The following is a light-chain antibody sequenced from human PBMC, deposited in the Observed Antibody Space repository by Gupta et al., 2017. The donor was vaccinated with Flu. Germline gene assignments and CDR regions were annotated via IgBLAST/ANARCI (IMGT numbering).Light chain of an antibody. V-gene: IGKV1-39*01. CDR3: QQSYSFPRT. Sequence: IFAASTLQTGVPSRFRGSGSGTEFTLTITNLQLEDFATYYCQQSYSFPRTFGQGSKVEI. CDR2: AAS. J-gene: IGKJ1*01.